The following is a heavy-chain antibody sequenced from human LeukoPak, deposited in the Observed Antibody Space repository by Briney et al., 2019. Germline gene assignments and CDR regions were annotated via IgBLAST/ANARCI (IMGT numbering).Heavy chain of an antibody. V-gene: IGHV3-23*01. D-gene: IGHD2-2*01. Sequence: GGSLRLSCAASGSTFSSYAMSWVRQAPGEGLEWVSSIGAGGATTHYADSVKGRFTISRDNSKTTLYLQIDSLRADDTALYYCAKPSTGVVVPAALDYWGQGTLVTVSS. J-gene: IGHJ4*02. CDR3: AKPSTGVVVPAALDY. CDR1: GSTFSSYA. CDR2: IGAGGATT.